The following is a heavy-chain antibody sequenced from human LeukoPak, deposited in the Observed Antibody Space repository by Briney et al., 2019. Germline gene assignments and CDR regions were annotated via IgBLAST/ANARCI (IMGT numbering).Heavy chain of an antibody. Sequence: SETLSLTCGIHGGSLIRYCCSRIRQPPGKGLECIGQFNHGEPITDTPSLKSRVTTSVDTSKNPFSLRSTSVTAADTAVYYCARAWEPNWFDPWGQGTLVTVSS. D-gene: IGHD1-26*01. V-gene: IGHV4-34*01. CDR3: ARAWEPNWFDP. CDR2: FNHGEPI. J-gene: IGHJ5*02. CDR1: GGSLIRYC.